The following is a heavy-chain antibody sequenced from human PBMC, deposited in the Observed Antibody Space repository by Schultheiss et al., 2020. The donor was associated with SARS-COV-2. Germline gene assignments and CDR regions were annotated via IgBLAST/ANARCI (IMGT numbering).Heavy chain of an antibody. CDR1: GFTFDDYA. J-gene: IGHJ4*02. CDR3: ARAGGYGSGSPLKDY. V-gene: IGHV3-9*01. CDR2: ISWNSGRI. D-gene: IGHD3-10*01. Sequence: GGSLRLSCAGSGFTFDDYAMHWVRQAPGKGLEWVAGISWNSGRILYADSVKGRFTVSRDNAKSSLYLQMNSLRAEDTALYYCARAGGYGSGSPLKDYWGQGTLVTVSS.